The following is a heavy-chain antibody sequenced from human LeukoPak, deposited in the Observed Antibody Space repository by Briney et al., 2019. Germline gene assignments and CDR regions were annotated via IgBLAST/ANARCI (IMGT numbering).Heavy chain of an antibody. CDR2: INPNSGGT. V-gene: IGHV1-2*02. D-gene: IGHD2-2*01. J-gene: IGHJ4*02. CDR1: GYTFTGYY. CDR3: ARVAGLGYCSSTSCYVIDY. Sequence: ASVKVSCKASGYTFTGYYMHWVRQAPGQGLEWMGWINPNSGGTNYAQKFQGRVTMTRDTSTSTAYMELRSLRSDDTAVYYCARVAGLGYCSSTSCYVIDYWGQGTLVTVSS.